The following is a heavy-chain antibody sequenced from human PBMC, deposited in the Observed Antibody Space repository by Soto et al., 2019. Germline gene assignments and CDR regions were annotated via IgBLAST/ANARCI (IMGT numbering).Heavy chain of an antibody. J-gene: IGHJ6*02. Sequence: QVQLVQSGAEVKKPGSSVKVSCKASGGSFSSYAISWVRQAPGQGLEWMGGIIPIVGTGNYAQNFQGRVTITADESTSTAYIELSSLRSEDTAMYYCARDLRAAGRPGMDVWGQGTTVTVSS. CDR2: IIPIVGTG. CDR1: GGSFSSYA. D-gene: IGHD6-13*01. V-gene: IGHV1-69*01. CDR3: ARDLRAAGRPGMDV.